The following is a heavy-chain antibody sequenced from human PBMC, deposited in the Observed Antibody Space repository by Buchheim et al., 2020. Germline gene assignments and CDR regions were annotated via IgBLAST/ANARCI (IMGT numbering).Heavy chain of an antibody. CDR1: GFTFRSYS. D-gene: IGHD1-1*01. Sequence: EVQLVESGGGLVKPGGSLRLSCAASGFTFRSYSMNWVRQAPGKGLEWVSSISSSSSYIYYADSVKGRFTISRDNAKNSLYLQMNSLRAEDTAVYYCARDSLPPSGGVLWPPDYWGQGTL. J-gene: IGHJ4*02. CDR2: ISSSSSYI. V-gene: IGHV3-21*01. CDR3: ARDSLPPSGGVLWPPDY.